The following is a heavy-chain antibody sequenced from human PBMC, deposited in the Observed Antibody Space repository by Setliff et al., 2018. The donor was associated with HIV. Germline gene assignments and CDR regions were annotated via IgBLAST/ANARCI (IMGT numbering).Heavy chain of an antibody. CDR2: INPKSGGT. CDR3: TRDLAYCKGGSCYRPLMYYFYYLDV. Sequence: ASVKVSCKASGYTFSDYYMHWVRQAPGQGLEWMGWINPKSGGTNSAQKFQGRVTMTRDTSISTVYMDLSNLRFDDTAVYYCTRDLAYCKGGSCYRPLMYYFYYLDVWGKGTTVTVSS. J-gene: IGHJ6*03. CDR1: GYTFSDYY. V-gene: IGHV1-2*02. D-gene: IGHD2-15*01.